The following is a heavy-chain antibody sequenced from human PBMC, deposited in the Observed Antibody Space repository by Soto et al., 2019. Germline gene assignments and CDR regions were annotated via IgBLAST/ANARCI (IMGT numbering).Heavy chain of an antibody. J-gene: IGHJ4*02. Sequence: QVQLQESGPGLVKPSETLSLTCNVSGGSISSYYWSWIRQPPGKGLEWIGYIYYSGSTNHNPSLKRRVTISVDTSKNQFSLKLSSVTAADTAVYYCARGYSSSWYSDYWGQGTLVIVSS. D-gene: IGHD6-13*01. CDR1: GGSISSYY. V-gene: IGHV4-59*01. CDR3: ARGYSSSWYSDY. CDR2: IYYSGST.